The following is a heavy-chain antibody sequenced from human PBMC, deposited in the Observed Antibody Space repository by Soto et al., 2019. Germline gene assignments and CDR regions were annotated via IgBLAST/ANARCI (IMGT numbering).Heavy chain of an antibody. CDR1: GGSFSTSS. CDR2: IIPMFGIV. J-gene: IGHJ4*02. V-gene: IGHV1-69*13. CDR3: ARGEMALDS. Sequence: ASVEVSCKASGGSFSTSSINWVRQAPGQGLEWMGGIIPMFGIVNYAQRVQGRVTITADESTNIAYMELSSLRSEDTAVYYCARGEMALDSWGQGTLVTVSS. D-gene: IGHD1-26*01.